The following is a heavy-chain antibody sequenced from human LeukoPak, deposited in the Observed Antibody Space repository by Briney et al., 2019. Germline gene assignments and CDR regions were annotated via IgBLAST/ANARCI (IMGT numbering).Heavy chain of an antibody. Sequence: SQTLSLTCAISGDSVSSNSVTWNWIRQSPSRGLEWLGRTYYRSTWYNDYAVSVRGRITVNPDTSKNQFSLHLNSVTPEDTAVYYCARLVAGVFDCWGQGTLVTVSS. V-gene: IGHV6-1*01. J-gene: IGHJ4*02. CDR3: ARLVAGVFDC. CDR1: GDSVSSNSVT. CDR2: TYYRSTWYN.